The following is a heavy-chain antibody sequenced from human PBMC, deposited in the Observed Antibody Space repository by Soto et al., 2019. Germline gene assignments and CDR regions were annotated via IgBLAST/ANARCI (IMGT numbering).Heavy chain of an antibody. J-gene: IGHJ5*01. D-gene: IGHD1-26*01. CDR3: TTDQGGSYVSWFDP. CDR2: ISSGGSYI. CDR1: FTFSMYS. V-gene: IGHV3-21*01. Sequence: EVEVVESGGGLVQTGGCLRLSCSFTFSMYSMNWVRQAPGKGLEWVASISSGGSYIKYAASVKGRLTISRDNAKNSVSLQMNSLRVDDTAVYFCTTDQGGSYVSWFDPWGQGTLVTVSS.